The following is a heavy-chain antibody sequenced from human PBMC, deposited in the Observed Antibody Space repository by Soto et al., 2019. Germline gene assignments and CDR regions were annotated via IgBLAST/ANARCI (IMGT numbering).Heavy chain of an antibody. CDR1: GYTFTSYA. J-gene: IGHJ4*02. D-gene: IGHD3-9*01. Sequence: QVQLVQSGAEVKKPGASVKVSCKASGYTFTSYAMHWVRHAPGQRLEWMGWINAGNGNTKYSQKFQGRVTITRDTTASTAYKELSSLRSEVRTVYYCARSDSILTSYYNIVYWGQGTLVTVSS. V-gene: IGHV1-3*01. CDR2: INAGNGNT. CDR3: ARSDSILTSYYNIVY.